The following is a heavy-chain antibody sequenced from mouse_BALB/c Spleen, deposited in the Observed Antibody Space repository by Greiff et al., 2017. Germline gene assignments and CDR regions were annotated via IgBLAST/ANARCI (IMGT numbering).Heavy chain of an antibody. V-gene: IGHV3-8*02. D-gene: IGHD2-4*01. J-gene: IGHJ2*01. CDR1: GDSITSGY. Sequence: EVQLQQSGPSLVKPSQTLSLTCSVTGDSITSGYWNWIRKFPGNKLEYMGYISYSGSTYYNPSLKSRISITRDTSKNQYYLQLNSVTTEDTATYYCARSSMITKGFDYWGQGTTLTVSS. CDR3: ARSSMITKGFDY. CDR2: ISYSGST.